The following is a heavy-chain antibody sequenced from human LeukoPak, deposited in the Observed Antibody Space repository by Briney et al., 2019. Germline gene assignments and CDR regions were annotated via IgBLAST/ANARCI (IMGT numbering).Heavy chain of an antibody. Sequence: ASVKVSCKASGYTFTSYAMNWVRQAPGQGLEWMGWINTNTGNPTYAQGFTGRFVFSLDTSVSTVYLQISSLKAEDTAVYYCARDTVLLWFGELFDAFDIWGQGTMVTVSS. V-gene: IGHV7-4-1*02. CDR1: GYTFTSYA. CDR2: INTNTGNP. D-gene: IGHD3-10*01. CDR3: ARDTVLLWFGELFDAFDI. J-gene: IGHJ3*02.